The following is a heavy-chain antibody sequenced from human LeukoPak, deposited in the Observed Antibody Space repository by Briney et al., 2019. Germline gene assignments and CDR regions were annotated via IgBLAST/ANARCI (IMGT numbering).Heavy chain of an antibody. D-gene: IGHD2-8*02. V-gene: IGHV4-38-2*02. Sequence: SETLSLTCTVSGHSINSAYYWGWIRQPPGKGLEWIGSIYHSGSTYYNPSLKSRVTISVDTSKKQFSLKLSSVTAADTAVYYCARDGGVLYYYFYYYMDVWGKGTTVTVSS. CDR2: IYHSGST. CDR1: GHSINSAYY. J-gene: IGHJ6*03. CDR3: ARDGGVLYYYFYYYMDV.